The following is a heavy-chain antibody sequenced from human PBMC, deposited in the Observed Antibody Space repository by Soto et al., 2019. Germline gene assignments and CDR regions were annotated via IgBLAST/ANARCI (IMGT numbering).Heavy chain of an antibody. CDR2: INPNRTGT. J-gene: IGHJ3*01. CDR1: GYTFTANQ. Sequence: ASVKVSCKASGYTFTANQLHWVRQAPGQGLEWVGWINPNRTGTNYAQKFQGRVIMTRDTSTSTAFLELRRLGSDDTAVYDCARDVRHGFDVWGQGTKVTVAS. V-gene: IGHV1-2*02. CDR3: ARDVRHGFDV.